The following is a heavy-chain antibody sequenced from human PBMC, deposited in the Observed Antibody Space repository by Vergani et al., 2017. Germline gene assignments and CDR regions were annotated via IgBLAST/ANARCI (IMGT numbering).Heavy chain of an antibody. J-gene: IGHJ5*02. D-gene: IGHD6-13*01. CDR1: GGSISSGGYY. V-gene: IGHV4-31*03. CDR3: AREGIAAAGTGFDP. CDR2: IYYSGST. Sequence: QVQLQESGPGLVKPSQTLSLTCTVSGGSISSGGYYWSWIRQHPGKGLEWIGYIYYSGSTYYNPSLKSRVTISVDTSKNQFSRKLSSVTAADTAVYYCAREGIAAAGTGFDPWGQGTLVTVSS.